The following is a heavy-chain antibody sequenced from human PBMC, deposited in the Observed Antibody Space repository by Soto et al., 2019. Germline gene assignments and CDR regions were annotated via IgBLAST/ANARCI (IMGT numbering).Heavy chain of an antibody. Sequence: AASVKVSCKASGYTFTSYGISWVRQAPGQRLEWMGWISAYNGNTNYAQKLQGRVTMTTDTSTSTAYMELRSLRSDDTAVYYCARDQRGDCSGGSCYSNHFDYWGKGTLVTVSS. V-gene: IGHV1-18*01. J-gene: IGHJ4*02. CDR3: ARDQRGDCSGGSCYSNHFDY. CDR2: ISAYNGNT. CDR1: GYTFTSYG. D-gene: IGHD2-15*01.